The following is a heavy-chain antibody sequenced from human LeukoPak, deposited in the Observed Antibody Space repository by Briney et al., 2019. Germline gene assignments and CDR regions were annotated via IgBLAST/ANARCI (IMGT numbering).Heavy chain of an antibody. CDR2: ISGSGDST. CDR3: AKGGEYDGTANFDR. D-gene: IGHD3-16*01. J-gene: IGHJ3*02. V-gene: IGHV3-23*01. Sequence: GGSLRLSCAASGLTFSSYAMSWVRQAPGKGLEWVSGISGSGDSTYYADSVKGRFTISRDNSRNTLHLQMNSLRADDTAVYYCAKGGEYDGTANFDRWGQGTMVTVSS. CDR1: GLTFSSYA.